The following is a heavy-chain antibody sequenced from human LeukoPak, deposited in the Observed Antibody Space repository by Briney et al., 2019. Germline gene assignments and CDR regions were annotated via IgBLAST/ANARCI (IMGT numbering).Heavy chain of an antibody. CDR2: SNPNSGGT. CDR1: GYTFTGCY. J-gene: IGHJ5*02. V-gene: IGHV1-2*02. D-gene: IGHD3-10*01. CDR3: ARDLMVRGVIINWFDP. Sequence: ASVKVSCKASGYTFTGCYIHWVRQAPGQGPEWVGWSNPNSGGTKYAQKFQGRVTMTRDTSISTAYMELSGLTSDDTAVYYCARDLMVRGVIINWFDPWGQGTLVTVSS.